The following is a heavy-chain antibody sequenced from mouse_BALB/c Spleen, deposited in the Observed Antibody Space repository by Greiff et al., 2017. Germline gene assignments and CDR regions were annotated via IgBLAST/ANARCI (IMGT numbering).Heavy chain of an antibody. CDR1: GYTFTDYW. CDR2: IDTSDSYT. Sequence: QVQLQQPGAELVMPGASVKMSCKASGYTFTDYWMHWVKQRPGQGLEWIGAIDTSDSYTSYNQKFKGKATLTVDESSSTAYMQLSSLTSEDSAVYHCAGNYGDYWGQGTTLTVSS. CDR3: AGNYGDY. V-gene: IGHV1-69*01. J-gene: IGHJ2*01. D-gene: IGHD2-1*01.